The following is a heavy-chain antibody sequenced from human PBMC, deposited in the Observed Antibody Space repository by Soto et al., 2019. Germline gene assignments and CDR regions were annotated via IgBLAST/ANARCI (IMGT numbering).Heavy chain of an antibody. J-gene: IGHJ5*02. CDR1: GFTFSTYT. CDR2: IDSSNKYM. CDR3: ARMTMSCTNPVCFPT. D-gene: IGHD2-8*01. V-gene: IGHV3-21*01. Sequence: PGGSLRLSCAASGFTFSTYTMTWARQAPGKGLEWVSSIDSSNKYMFYADSVKGRFTVSRDNTKNSLFLQMTGLRAEDTAVYYCARMTMSCTNPVCFPTWGQGTLVTVSS.